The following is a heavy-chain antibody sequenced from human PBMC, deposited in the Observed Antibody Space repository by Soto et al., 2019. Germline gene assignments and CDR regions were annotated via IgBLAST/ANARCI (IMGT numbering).Heavy chain of an antibody. J-gene: IGHJ6*02. CDR3: ARDGQQLAPYALDV. V-gene: IGHV3-33*01. D-gene: IGHD6-13*01. Sequence: QVQLVESGGGVVQPGTSLRLSCTTSGFTFSNHAMHWVRQAPGKGLEWVAQIWYDGSNKYYADYVKGRFTISRDNSRNMVYVQMNSLRVEDTAVYYCARDGQQLAPYALDVWGQGTSDTVSS. CDR2: IWYDGSNK. CDR1: GFTFSNHA.